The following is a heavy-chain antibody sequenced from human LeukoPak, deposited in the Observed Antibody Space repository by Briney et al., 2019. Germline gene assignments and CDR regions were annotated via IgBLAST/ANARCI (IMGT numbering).Heavy chain of an antibody. CDR2: IYHSAST. D-gene: IGHD1-26*01. CDR3: ARRRYSGSSQHFDY. Sequence: NPSETLSLTCTVSGYSISSDYYWGWIRQPPGKGLEWIGNIYHSASTYYNPALKSRVTISVDTSKNQFGLRLYSVTAADTAVYYCARRRYSGSSQHFDYWGQGTLVTVSS. CDR1: GYSISSDYY. J-gene: IGHJ4*02. V-gene: IGHV4-38-2*02.